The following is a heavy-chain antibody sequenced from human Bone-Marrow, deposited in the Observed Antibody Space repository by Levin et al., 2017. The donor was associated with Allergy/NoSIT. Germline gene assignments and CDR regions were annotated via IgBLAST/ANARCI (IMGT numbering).Heavy chain of an antibody. V-gene: IGHV3-33*06. CDR3: AKAVAGTGTPHL. CDR2: IWYDGSDK. J-gene: IGHJ4*02. CDR1: GFTFSSYG. D-gene: IGHD6-19*01. Sequence: GGSLRLSCAASGFTFSSYGMNWVRQAPGKGLEWVAVIWYDGSDKYYVDSVKGRFTISRDNSKKTLYLQMNSLRAEDTAGYYCAKAVAGTGTPHLWGQGTLVTVSS.